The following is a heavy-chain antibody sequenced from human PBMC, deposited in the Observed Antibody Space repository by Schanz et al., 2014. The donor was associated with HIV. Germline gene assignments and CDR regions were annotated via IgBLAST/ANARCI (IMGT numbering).Heavy chain of an antibody. CDR1: GYTFTTND. CDR2: MNPNSGNT. Sequence: QVQLVQSGPEVKKPGASVKVSCKASGYTFTTNDINWVRQATGQGLEWMGWMNPNSGNTGYAQKFQGRVTLTRNTSISTAYMELSSLTPEDTAVYYCARGARDCTNGVCGGYYFDYWGQGTLVTVSS. D-gene: IGHD2-8*01. J-gene: IGHJ4*02. CDR3: ARGARDCTNGVCGGYYFDY. V-gene: IGHV1-8*01.